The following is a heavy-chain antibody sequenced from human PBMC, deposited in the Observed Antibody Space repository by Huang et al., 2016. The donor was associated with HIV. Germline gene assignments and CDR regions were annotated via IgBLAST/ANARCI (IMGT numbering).Heavy chain of an antibody. J-gene: IGHJ6*02. CDR3: ARHGRVAGHYYNNMDV. CDR1: GGSISSSSYY. D-gene: IGHD6-19*01. Sequence: LQLQESGPGLVKSSETLSLICTVSGGSISSSSYYWGWIRQPPGKGPEWIGSIYYRGNTYYNPPLKSRVTISVDTSKNQFSLKVNSVTDADTAVYYCARHGRVAGHYYNNMDVWGRGTTVTVSS. CDR2: IYYRGNT. V-gene: IGHV4-39*01.